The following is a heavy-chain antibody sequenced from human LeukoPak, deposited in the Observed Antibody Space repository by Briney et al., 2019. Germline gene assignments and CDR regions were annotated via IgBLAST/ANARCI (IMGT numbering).Heavy chain of an antibody. Sequence: GESLKISCKGSGYIFSDFWIAWVRQMPGKGLEWMGIIYPGDSDTRYSPSFQGQVTISADKSISTAYLQWSSLKASDTAMYYCATYRQVLLPFESWGQGTLVTVSS. CDR3: ATYRQVLLPFES. D-gene: IGHD2-8*02. CDR2: IYPGDSDT. J-gene: IGHJ4*02. CDR1: GYIFSDFW. V-gene: IGHV5-51*01.